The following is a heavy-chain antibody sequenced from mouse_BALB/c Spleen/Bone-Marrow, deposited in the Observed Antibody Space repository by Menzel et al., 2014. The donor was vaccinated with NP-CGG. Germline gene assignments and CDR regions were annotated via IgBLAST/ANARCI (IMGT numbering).Heavy chain of an antibody. CDR1: GFTFSSYA. CDR3: ARHITTVVADY. Sequence: EVKLVESGGGLVKPGGSLKLSCAASGFTFSSYAMSWVRQTPEKRLEWVATISSDGSYTYYPDSVKGRFTISRDNAKNTLYLQMSSLRSEDTAMYYCARHITTVVADYWGQGTTLTVSS. V-gene: IGHV5-9-3*01. J-gene: IGHJ2*01. CDR2: ISSDGSYT. D-gene: IGHD1-1*01.